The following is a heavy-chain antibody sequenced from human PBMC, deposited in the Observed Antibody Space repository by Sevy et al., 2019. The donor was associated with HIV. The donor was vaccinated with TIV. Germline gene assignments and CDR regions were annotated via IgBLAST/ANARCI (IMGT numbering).Heavy chain of an antibody. J-gene: IGHJ4*02. D-gene: IGHD6-13*01. Sequence: GGSLRLSCVASGFTLNNYWMHWVRQAPGKGLEWLANINQDGGVTYYVDSVRGRFTISRDNGRNVVFLQMNSLRVDDTALYFCVRAIAKDGSFWGQGTLVTVSS. CDR2: INQDGGVT. CDR3: VRAIAKDGSF. CDR1: GFTLNNYW. V-gene: IGHV3-7*01.